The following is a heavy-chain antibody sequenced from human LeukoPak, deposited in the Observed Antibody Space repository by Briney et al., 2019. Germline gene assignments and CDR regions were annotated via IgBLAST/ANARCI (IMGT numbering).Heavy chain of an antibody. CDR2: IYPGDSDT. V-gene: IGHV5-51*01. CDR3: ARRSKGTTVVTSYFDY. CDR1: GYSFTSYW. Sequence: GESLKISCKGSGYSFTSYWIGWVRQMPGKDLEWMGIIYPGDSDTRYSPSFQGQVTISADKSISTAYLQWSSLKAADTAMYYCARRSKGTTVVTSYFDYWGQGTLVTVSS. J-gene: IGHJ4*02. D-gene: IGHD4-23*01.